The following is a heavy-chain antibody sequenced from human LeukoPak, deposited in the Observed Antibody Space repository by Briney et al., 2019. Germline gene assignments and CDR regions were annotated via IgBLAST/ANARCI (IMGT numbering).Heavy chain of an antibody. CDR1: GGSISSGGYY. CDR3: ARGASIYYYYGMDV. D-gene: IGHD2/OR15-2a*01. Sequence: PSQTLSLTCTVSGGSISSGGYYWSWIRQHPGKGLEWIGYIYYSGSTYYNPSLKSRVTISVDTSKNQFSLKLSSVTAADTAVYYCARGASIYYYYGMDVWGQGTTVTVSS. J-gene: IGHJ6*02. CDR2: IYYSGST. V-gene: IGHV4-31*03.